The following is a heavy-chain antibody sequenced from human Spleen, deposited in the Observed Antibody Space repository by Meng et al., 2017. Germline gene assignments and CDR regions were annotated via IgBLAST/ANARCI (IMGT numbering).Heavy chain of an antibody. V-gene: IGHV4-4*07. Sequence: SETLSLTCTVSGGSISSYYWSWIRQPAGKGLEWIGRIYTSGSTNYNPSLKSRATISVDTSKNQFSLNLSSVTAADTAVYYCARDPVVKGGATSDYWGQGTLVTVSS. CDR2: IYTSGST. J-gene: IGHJ4*02. CDR3: ARDPVVKGGATSDY. D-gene: IGHD1-26*01. CDR1: GGSISSYY.